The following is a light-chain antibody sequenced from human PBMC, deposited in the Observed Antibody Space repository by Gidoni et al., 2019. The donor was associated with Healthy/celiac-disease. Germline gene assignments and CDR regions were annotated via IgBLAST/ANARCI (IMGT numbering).Light chain of an antibody. CDR2: GAS. CDR3: QQYNNWPPIT. Sequence: EIVLTQSPATPSVSPGERATLPCRASQSVSSNLAWYQQKPGQAPRLLIYGASTRATGIPARFSGSGSGTEFTLTISSLQSEDFAVYYCQQYNNWPPITFXQXTRLEIK. CDR1: QSVSSN. J-gene: IGKJ5*01. V-gene: IGKV3-15*01.